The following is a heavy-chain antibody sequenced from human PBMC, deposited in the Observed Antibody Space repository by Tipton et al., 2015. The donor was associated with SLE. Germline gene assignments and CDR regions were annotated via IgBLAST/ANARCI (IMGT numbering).Heavy chain of an antibody. J-gene: IGHJ4*02. CDR2: INPNSGGT. CDR3: ARDGRWGSQLTYYYFDY. D-gene: IGHD5-24*01. V-gene: IGHV1-2*02. Sequence: QLVQSGAEVKKPGASVKVSCKASGYTFTGYYMHWVRQAPGQGLEWMGWINPNSGGTNYAQKFQGRVTMTRDTSISTAYMELSRLRSGDTAVYYCARDGRWGSQLTYYYFDYWGLGTLVTVSS. CDR1: GYTFTGYY.